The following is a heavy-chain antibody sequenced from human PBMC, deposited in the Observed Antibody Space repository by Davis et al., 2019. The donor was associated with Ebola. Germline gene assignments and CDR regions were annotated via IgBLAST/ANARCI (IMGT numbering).Heavy chain of an antibody. CDR1: GYTFTGYY. V-gene: IGHV1-2*06. CDR3: ARDATGGVAAIATNYFDY. CDR2: INPNSGGT. D-gene: IGHD6-13*01. J-gene: IGHJ4*02. Sequence: AASVKVSCKASGYTFTGYYMHWVRQAPGQGLEWMGRINPNSGGTNYAQKFQGRVTMTRDTSISTAYMELSRLRSDDTAVYYCARDATGGVAAIATNYFDYWGQGALVTVSS.